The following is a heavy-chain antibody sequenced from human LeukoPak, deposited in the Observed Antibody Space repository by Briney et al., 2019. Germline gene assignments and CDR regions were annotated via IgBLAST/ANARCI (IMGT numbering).Heavy chain of an antibody. CDR2: IIPVFGTA. CDR3: AREMFSRRKPGYCSGGSCSNWFDP. J-gene: IGHJ5*02. V-gene: IGHV1-69*05. Sequence: SVKVSCKASGGTFSSYAISWVRQAPGQGLEWMGRIIPVFGTANYAQKFQGRVTITTDESTSTGYMELSSLRSEDTAVYYCAREMFSRRKPGYCSGGSCSNWFDPWGQGTLVTVSS. CDR1: GGTFSSYA. D-gene: IGHD2-15*01.